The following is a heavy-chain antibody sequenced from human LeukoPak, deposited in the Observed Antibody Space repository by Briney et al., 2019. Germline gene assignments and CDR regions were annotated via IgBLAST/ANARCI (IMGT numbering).Heavy chain of an antibody. CDR2: ISGSGDST. D-gene: IGHD1-20*01. CDR1: GFTFSSYA. Sequence: GGSLRLSCAASGFTFSSYAMSWVRQAPGKGLEWVSAISGSGDSTYYGDSVKGRFTISRDNSKNTLYLQMNSLRAEDTAVYYCAKGPHNWNPHGIDYWGRGTLVTVSS. V-gene: IGHV3-23*01. J-gene: IGHJ4*02. CDR3: AKGPHNWNPHGIDY.